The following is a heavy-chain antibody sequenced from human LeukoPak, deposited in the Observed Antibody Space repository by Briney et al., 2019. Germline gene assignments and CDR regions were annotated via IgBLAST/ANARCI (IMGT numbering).Heavy chain of an antibody. D-gene: IGHD3-10*01. CDR2: INAGNGNT. J-gene: IGHJ5*02. CDR1: GYTFTSYA. Sequence: ASVKVSCKASGYTFTSYAMHWVRQAPGQRLEWMGWINAGNGNTKYSQKFQGRVTITRDTSPSTAYMELSSLRSEDTAVYYCARDSVLLWFGEHNWFDPWGQGTLVTVSS. CDR3: ARDSVLLWFGEHNWFDP. V-gene: IGHV1-3*01.